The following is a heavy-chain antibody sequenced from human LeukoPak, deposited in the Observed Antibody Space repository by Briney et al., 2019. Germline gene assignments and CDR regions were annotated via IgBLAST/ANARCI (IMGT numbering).Heavy chain of an antibody. Sequence: GGSLRLSCAASGFTFSSYGMHWVRQAPGKGLEWVAFIRYDGSNKYYADSVKGRFTISRDNSKNTLYLQMNSLRAEDTAVYYCVAMAAPKKTDAFDIWGQGTMVTVSS. CDR3: VAMAAPKKTDAFDI. D-gene: IGHD6-19*01. CDR1: GFTFSSYG. V-gene: IGHV3-30*02. J-gene: IGHJ3*02. CDR2: IRYDGSNK.